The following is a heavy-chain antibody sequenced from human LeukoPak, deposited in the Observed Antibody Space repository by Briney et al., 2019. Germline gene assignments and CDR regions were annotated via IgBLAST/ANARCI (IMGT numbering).Heavy chain of an antibody. Sequence: SETLSLTCAVSGGSISSGGYSCSWIRQPPGKGLERIGEINHSGSTNYNPSLKSRVTISVDTSKNQFSLKLSSVTAADTAVYYCARVPAAIPWYYYYGMDVWGQGTTVTVSS. CDR2: INHSGST. CDR1: GGSISSGGYS. CDR3: ARVPAAIPWYYYYGMDV. D-gene: IGHD2-2*02. V-gene: IGHV4-30-2*01. J-gene: IGHJ6*02.